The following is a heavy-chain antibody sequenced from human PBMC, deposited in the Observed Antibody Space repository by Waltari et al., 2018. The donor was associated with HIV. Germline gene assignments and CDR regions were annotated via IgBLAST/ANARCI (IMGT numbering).Heavy chain of an antibody. Sequence: EVQLVESGGGVVQPGMSLRLSCVGTGFNFDDYDMYWVRQVPVKGLEWVGGFLGCGGQIAYADAVKARVTMSRDNAKKSLFLEMNSLRREDTAFYQCAGRKSIIVVAWGNDDFEIWGQGTKVTVSS. CDR1: GFNFDDYD. D-gene: IGHD3-22*01. V-gene: IGHV3-9*01. J-gene: IGHJ3*02. CDR2: FLGCGGQI. CDR3: AGRKSIIVVAWGNDDFEI.